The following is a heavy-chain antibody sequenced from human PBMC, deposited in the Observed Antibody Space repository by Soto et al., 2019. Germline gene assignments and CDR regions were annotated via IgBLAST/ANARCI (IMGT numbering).Heavy chain of an antibody. D-gene: IGHD2-15*01. CDR3: ARALHCSGGSCYPLYYYGMDV. V-gene: IGHV4-30-4*01. CDR1: GGSISSGDYY. Sequence: QVQLQESGPGLVKPSQTLSLTCTVSGGSISSGDYYWSWIRQPPGKGLEWIGYIYYSGSTYYNPSLKSRVTISVDTSKNQFSLKLSSVTAADTAVYYCARALHCSGGSCYPLYYYGMDVWGQGTTVTVSS. J-gene: IGHJ6*02. CDR2: IYYSGST.